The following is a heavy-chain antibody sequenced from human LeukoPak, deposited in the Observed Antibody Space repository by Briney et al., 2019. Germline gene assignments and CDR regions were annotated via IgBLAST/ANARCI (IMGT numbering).Heavy chain of an antibody. CDR1: GGSFSNYY. J-gene: IGHJ4*02. Sequence: SSETLSLTCAVYGGSFSNYYWSWIRQPPGKGLEWIGEINQSGSTNYNPSLKSRVTISVDTSKNQFSLKLSSVTAADTAVYYCARGPDSSGFDYWGQGTLVTVSS. CDR2: INQSGST. CDR3: ARGPDSSGFDY. V-gene: IGHV4-34*01. D-gene: IGHD6-19*01.